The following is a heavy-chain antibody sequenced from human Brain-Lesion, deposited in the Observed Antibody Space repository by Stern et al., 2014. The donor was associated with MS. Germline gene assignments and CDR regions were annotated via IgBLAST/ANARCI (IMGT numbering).Heavy chain of an antibody. D-gene: IGHD3-3*01. CDR1: GFTFSNYG. V-gene: IGHV3-33*01. CDR3: ARTKLRFLEWDRAYGMDV. J-gene: IGHJ6*02. Sequence: VQLVQSGGGVVQPGRSLRLSCAASGFTFSNYGMYWVRQAPGKGLAWVAVIWYVASKKYYADSVKGRFSISRDNSKKTLDLQMHSLRAEDTAVYYCARTKLRFLEWDRAYGMDVWGQGTTVTVSS. CDR2: IWYVASKK.